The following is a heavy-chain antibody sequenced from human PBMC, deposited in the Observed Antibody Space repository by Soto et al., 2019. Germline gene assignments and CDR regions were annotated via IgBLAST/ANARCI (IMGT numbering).Heavy chain of an antibody. CDR2: MNPNSGHT. CDR3: TRGRNSGDGYNGGGY. D-gene: IGHD1-1*01. V-gene: IGHV1-8*01. CDR1: GYTFTSFD. Sequence: ASVKVSCKASGYTFTSFDINWVRQAIGQGLEWMGWMNPNSGHTGYAQKFQGRVTMTRDTSISTAYMELSSLRYEDTAVYYCTRGRNSGDGYNGGGYWGQGTLVTVSS. J-gene: IGHJ4*02.